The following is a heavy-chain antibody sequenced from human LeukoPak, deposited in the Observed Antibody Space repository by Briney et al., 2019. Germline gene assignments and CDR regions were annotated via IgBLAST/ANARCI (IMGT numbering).Heavy chain of an antibody. CDR1: GFTFSSYG. D-gene: IGHD2-2*01. V-gene: IGHV3-30*02. Sequence: PGRSLRLSCAASGFTFSSYGMHWVRQAPGEGLEWVAFIRYDGSNKYYADSVKGRFTISRDNSKNTLYPQMNSLRAEDTAVYYCAAWEVVPAAMAAFDIWGQGTMVTVSS. CDR3: AAWEVVPAAMAAFDI. J-gene: IGHJ3*02. CDR2: IRYDGSNK.